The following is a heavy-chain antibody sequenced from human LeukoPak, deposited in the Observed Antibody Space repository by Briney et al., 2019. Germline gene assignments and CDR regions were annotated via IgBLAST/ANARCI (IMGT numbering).Heavy chain of an antibody. V-gene: IGHV1-2*02. CDR2: INPNSGGT. Sequence: ASVKVSCKASGYTFTSYYMHWVRQAPGQGLEWMGWINPNSGGTKYAQKFQGRVTMTRDTSISTTYMELSRLRSDDTAVYYCARATSEYGSGRYWGQGTLVTVSS. J-gene: IGHJ4*02. D-gene: IGHD3-10*01. CDR3: ARATSEYGSGRY. CDR1: GYTFTSYY.